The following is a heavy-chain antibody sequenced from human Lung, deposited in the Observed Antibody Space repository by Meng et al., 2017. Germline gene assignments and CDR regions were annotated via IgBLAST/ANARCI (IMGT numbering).Heavy chain of an antibody. V-gene: IGHV3-48*03. CDR2: ISSRSAAI. D-gene: IGHD6-19*01. J-gene: IGHJ4*02. CDR1: GFTFNNHA. CDR3: ARVSGWGLDY. Sequence: GGSLRLSCAASGFTFNNHAMNWVRQAPGKGLEWVSYISSRSAAIHYADSVKGRFTISRDNAKNSLYLQMNSLRAEDTAVYYCARVSGWGLDYWGQGALVTVSS.